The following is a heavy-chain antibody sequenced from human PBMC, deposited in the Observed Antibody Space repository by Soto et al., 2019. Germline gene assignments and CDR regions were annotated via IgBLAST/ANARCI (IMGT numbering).Heavy chain of an antibody. CDR1: GFTVSSNY. Sequence: PGGSLRLSCAASGFTVSSNYMSWVRQAPGKGLEWVSVIYSGGSTYYADSVKGRFTISRDNSKNTLYLQMNSLRAEDTAVYYCARDRKRDPSEFYDSSGYYHYWGQGTLVTVSS. J-gene: IGHJ4*02. D-gene: IGHD3-22*01. V-gene: IGHV3-66*01. CDR3: ARDRKRDPSEFYDSSGYYHY. CDR2: IYSGGST.